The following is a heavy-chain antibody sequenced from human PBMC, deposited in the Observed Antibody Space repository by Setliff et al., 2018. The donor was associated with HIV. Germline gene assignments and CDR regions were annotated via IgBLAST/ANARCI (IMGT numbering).Heavy chain of an antibody. Sequence: GGSLRLSCAASGFTFSTYRMNWVRQAPGKGLEWVSSISSSSSYIYDADFVKGRFTISRDNSKNTLYLQMNSLRPDDTAVYYCAKAKGIVATGMDYWGQGTVVTVSS. CDR3: AKAKGIVATGMDY. V-gene: IGHV3-21*01. CDR2: ISSSSSYI. CDR1: GFTFSTYR. D-gene: IGHD6-13*01. J-gene: IGHJ4*02.